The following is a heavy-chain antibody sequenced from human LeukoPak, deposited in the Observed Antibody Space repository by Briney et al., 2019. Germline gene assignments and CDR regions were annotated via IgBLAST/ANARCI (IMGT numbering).Heavy chain of an antibody. V-gene: IGHV4-59*08. Sequence: PSETLSLTCTVSGGSISSYYWSWIRQPPGKGLEWIGYIYYSGSTNYNPSLKSRVTISVDTSKNQFSLKLSSVTAADTAVYYCAGLGGMATITTDYWGQGTLVTVSS. CDR3: AGLGGMATITTDY. CDR2: IYYSGST. J-gene: IGHJ4*02. CDR1: GGSISSYY. D-gene: IGHD5-24*01.